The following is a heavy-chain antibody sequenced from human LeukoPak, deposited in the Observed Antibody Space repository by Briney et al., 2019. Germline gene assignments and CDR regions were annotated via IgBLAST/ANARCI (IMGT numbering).Heavy chain of an antibody. CDR1: GYSFTTYW. Sequence: GESLKISCKGSGYSFTTYWIDWVRHMPGKGLEWMGIIYPGDSETTYSPSFQGQVTISADKSISTAYLQWSSLKASDTAIYCCARHRSGRRYDAFDIWGQGTMVTVSS. CDR2: IYPGDSET. CDR3: ARHRSGRRYDAFDI. D-gene: IGHD3-3*01. V-gene: IGHV5-51*01. J-gene: IGHJ3*02.